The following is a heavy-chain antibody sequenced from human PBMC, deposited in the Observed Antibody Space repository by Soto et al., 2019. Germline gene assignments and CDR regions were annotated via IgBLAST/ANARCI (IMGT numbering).Heavy chain of an antibody. Sequence: QVQLVESGGGVVQPGRSLRLSCAASGFSFSDHAMHWVRRAPGKGLEWVALVAHDGFSKYYAGSVKGRFTISSDKSTNTLFLQMDSLDTEDTGVYYCARDRRITGIVAEIDLWGRGTLVTVSS. V-gene: IGHV3-30-3*01. D-gene: IGHD1-20*01. CDR1: GFSFSDHA. J-gene: IGHJ5*02. CDR3: ARDRRITGIVAEIDL. CDR2: VAHDGFSK.